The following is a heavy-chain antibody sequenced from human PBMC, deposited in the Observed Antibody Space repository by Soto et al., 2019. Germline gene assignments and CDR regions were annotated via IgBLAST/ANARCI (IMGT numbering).Heavy chain of an antibody. CDR2: IYYSGST. CDR1: GGSISSYY. J-gene: IGHJ6*02. V-gene: IGHV4-59*01. Sequence: LXLTCTVSGGSISSYYWSWIRQPPVKGLEWIGYIYYSGSTNYNPSLKSRVTISVDTSKNQFSLKLSSVTAADTAVYYCARGPYSSSWDYYYGMDVWGQGTTVTVSS. D-gene: IGHD6-13*01. CDR3: ARGPYSSSWDYYYGMDV.